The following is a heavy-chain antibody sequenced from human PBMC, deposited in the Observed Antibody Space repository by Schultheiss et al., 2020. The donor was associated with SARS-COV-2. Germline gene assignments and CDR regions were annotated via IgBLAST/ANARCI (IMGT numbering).Heavy chain of an antibody. Sequence: GGSLRLSCTASGFTFGDYAMSWVRQAPGKGLEWVGFIRSKAYGGTTEYAASVKGRFTISRDDSKSIAYLQMNSLKTEDTAVYYCTREDDCSSTSCYPYYYYYGMDVWGQGTTVTVSS. D-gene: IGHD2-2*01. V-gene: IGHV3-49*04. CDR1: GFTFGDYA. CDR3: TREDDCSSTSCYPYYYYYGMDV. CDR2: IRSKAYGGTT. J-gene: IGHJ6*02.